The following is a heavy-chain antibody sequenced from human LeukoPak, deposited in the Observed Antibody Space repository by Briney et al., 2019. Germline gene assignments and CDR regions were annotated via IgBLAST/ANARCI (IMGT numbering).Heavy chain of an antibody. Sequence: PGGSLRLSCAASGFTFSSYVMHWVRQAPGRGLEWVAVISRDDTNTYYVDSVKGRFSISRDNSENTLSLHMNSLTAEDTAVYYCARDSGGAFYRHFDYWGQGTLVTVSS. V-gene: IGHV3-30*03. CDR3: ARDSGGAFYRHFDY. CDR2: ISRDDTNT. J-gene: IGHJ4*02. D-gene: IGHD2-8*02. CDR1: GFTFSSYV.